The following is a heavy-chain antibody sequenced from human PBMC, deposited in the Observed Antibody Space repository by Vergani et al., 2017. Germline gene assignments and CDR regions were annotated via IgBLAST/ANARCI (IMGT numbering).Heavy chain of an antibody. Sequence: QVQLVQSGAEVKKPGSSVKVSCKASGGTFSSYTISWVRQAPGQGLEWMGRIIPILGIANYAQKFQGRVTITADKSTSTAYMELRSLRSEDTAVYYCARMIAAAVNTYGMDVWGQGTTVTVSS. J-gene: IGHJ6*02. CDR1: GGTFSSYT. V-gene: IGHV1-69*02. D-gene: IGHD6-13*01. CDR3: ARMIAAAVNTYGMDV. CDR2: IIPILGIA.